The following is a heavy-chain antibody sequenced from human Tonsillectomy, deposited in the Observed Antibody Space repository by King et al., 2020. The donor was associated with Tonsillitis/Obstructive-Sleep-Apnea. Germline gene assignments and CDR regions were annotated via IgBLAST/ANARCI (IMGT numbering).Heavy chain of an antibody. CDR1: GFIFDDYA. Sequence: VQLVESGGGVVRPGESLRLSCAASGFIFDDYAMSWVRQAPGKGLEWSSGISWNGGSTGYADSVKGRFTISRDDAKNSLYLQMNSLRAEDTDLYYCVRVGCGGNSCYRNPPYYFDFWGQGTLVTVSS. CDR3: VRVGCGGNSCYRNPPYYFDF. D-gene: IGHD2-2*01. CDR2: ISWNGGST. V-gene: IGHV3-20*04. J-gene: IGHJ4*02.